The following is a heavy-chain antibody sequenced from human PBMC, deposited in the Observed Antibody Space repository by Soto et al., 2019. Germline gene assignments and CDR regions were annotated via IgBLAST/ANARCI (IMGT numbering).Heavy chain of an antibody. V-gene: IGHV1-46*01. CDR1: GYSFANYY. J-gene: IGHJ5*02. Sequence: QEQLVQSWAEVKKPGASVNISCKASGYSFANYYIHWVRQVPGQGLEWMGMIDPSGVTTKSAQNFQGRIALTKDTSSSTVYMELSSLRTDDTAVYYCARLFVKWLDPWGQGTLVTVSS. CDR3: ARLFVKWLDP. CDR2: IDPSGVTT.